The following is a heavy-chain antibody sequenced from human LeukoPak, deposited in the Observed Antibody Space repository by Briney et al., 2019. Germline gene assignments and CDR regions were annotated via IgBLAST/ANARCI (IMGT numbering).Heavy chain of an antibody. CDR3: ARVSDAFDI. CDR1: GGSINSGDYY. V-gene: IGHV4-30-4*02. CDR2: ISYSGST. Sequence: SETLSLTCTVSGGSINSGDYYWSWVRQPPGKGLEWIAYISYSGSTSYNPSLKGRITISVDTSKNQFSLKLSSVTAADTAVYYCARVSDAFDIWGQGTMVTVSS. J-gene: IGHJ3*02.